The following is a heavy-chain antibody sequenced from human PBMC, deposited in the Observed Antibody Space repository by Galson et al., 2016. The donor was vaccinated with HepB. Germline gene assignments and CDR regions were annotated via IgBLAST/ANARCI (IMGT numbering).Heavy chain of an antibody. V-gene: IGHV4-39*01. CDR1: GGSISSSSFY. D-gene: IGHD3-22*01. Sequence: SETLSLTCSVSGGSISSSSFYWGWIRQPPGKGLEWIGNIYYSGNTYYNPSLKSRVTISVDTSKNQFSLKLSSVTAADTAVYFCARRYYDRGGYYYPYAFDIWGQGTMVIVSS. CDR2: IYYSGNT. CDR3: ARRYYDRGGYYYPYAFDI. J-gene: IGHJ3*02.